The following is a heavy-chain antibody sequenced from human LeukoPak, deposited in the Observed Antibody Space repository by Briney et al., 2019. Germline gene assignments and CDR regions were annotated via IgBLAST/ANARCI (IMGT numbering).Heavy chain of an antibody. CDR3: ARDRGYSSSWYNFDY. J-gene: IGHJ4*02. D-gene: IGHD6-13*01. V-gene: IGHV3-48*01. CDR2: ISSSSSTI. Sequence: GGSLRLSCAASGFTFSSYSMNWVRQAPGKGLDWVSYISSSSSTIYYADSVKGRFTISRDNAKNSLYLQMNSLRAEDTAVYYCARDRGYSSSWYNFDYWGQGTLVTVSS. CDR1: GFTFSSYS.